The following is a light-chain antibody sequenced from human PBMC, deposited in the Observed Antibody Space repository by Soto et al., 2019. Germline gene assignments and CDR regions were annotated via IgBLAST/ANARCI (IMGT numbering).Light chain of an antibody. V-gene: IGKV3-20*01. J-gene: IGKJ1*01. CDR2: GAS. CDR3: QYYGRSPWT. CDR1: QGFSSTY. Sequence: EIVLTQSPGTLSLSPGQRASLSCRASQGFSSTYLAWYQQKPGQAPRLLIYGASSRAAGIPDRFSASGSGTDFTLTISRLEPEDFAVYYCQYYGRSPWTLGQGTKVDIK.